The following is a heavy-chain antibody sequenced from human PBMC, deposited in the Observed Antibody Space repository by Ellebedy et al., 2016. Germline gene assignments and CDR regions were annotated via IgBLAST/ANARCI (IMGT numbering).Heavy chain of an antibody. V-gene: IGHV3-69-1*01. Sequence: GESLKISCAASGFNFSDFSFNWVRQAPGKGLEWVSYIRSSSDISYADSVKGRFTISRDIAKKSLYLQMSSLRAEDTAVYYCVRDHQWAFDFWGQGTLVTVSS. CDR1: GFNFSDFS. D-gene: IGHD2-8*01. CDR2: IRSSSDI. J-gene: IGHJ4*02. CDR3: VRDHQWAFDF.